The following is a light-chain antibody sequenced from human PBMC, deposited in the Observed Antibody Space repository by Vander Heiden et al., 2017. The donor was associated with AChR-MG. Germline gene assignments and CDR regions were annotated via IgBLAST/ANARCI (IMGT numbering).Light chain of an antibody. CDR1: QSINTY. J-gene: IGKJ1*01. V-gene: IGKV1-39*01. Sequence: DIQMTQSPSSLSASVGDRVTITCRASQSINTYLNWYQQKPGKAPNLLIYAASSLQSGVPSRFSGSGSGTDFTLTISSLQPEDFATYYCQQSDNIPLAFGRGTKVEIK. CDR2: AAS. CDR3: QQSDNIPLA.